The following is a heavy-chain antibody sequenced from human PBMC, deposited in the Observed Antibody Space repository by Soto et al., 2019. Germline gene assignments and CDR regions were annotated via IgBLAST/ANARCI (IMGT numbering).Heavy chain of an antibody. J-gene: IGHJ6*03. Sequence: ASVKVSCKASGYTFTSYAMHWVRQAPGQRLEWMGWINAGNGNTKYSQKFQGRVTITRDTSASTAYMELSSLRSEDTAVYYCARDRKSYYDLWSGYSYYHYYMDVWGTGTTVTLSS. CDR1: GYTFTSYA. CDR2: INAGNGNT. CDR3: ARDRKSYYDLWSGYSYYHYYMDV. D-gene: IGHD3-3*01. V-gene: IGHV1-3*01.